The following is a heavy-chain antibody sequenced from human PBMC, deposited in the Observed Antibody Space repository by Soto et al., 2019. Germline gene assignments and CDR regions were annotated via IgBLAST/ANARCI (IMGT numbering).Heavy chain of an antibody. J-gene: IGHJ4*02. Sequence: PSQTLSLTCAISGDSVSSNSAAWNWIRQSPSRGLEWLGRTYYRSKWYNDYAVSVKSRITINPDTSKNQFSLQLNSVTPEDTAVYYCARDRVVVPAAIPSFDYWGQGTLVTVSS. CDR1: GDSVSSNSAA. D-gene: IGHD2-2*01. CDR2: TYYRSKWYN. CDR3: ARDRVVVPAAIPSFDY. V-gene: IGHV6-1*01.